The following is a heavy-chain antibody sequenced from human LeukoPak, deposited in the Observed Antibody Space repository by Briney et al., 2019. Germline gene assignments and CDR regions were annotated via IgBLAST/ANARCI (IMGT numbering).Heavy chain of an antibody. CDR1: GFTFNNYA. CDR3: AKEPREYCSSTSCPNWFDS. J-gene: IGHJ5*01. V-gene: IGHV3-23*01. CDR2: ISASGCTT. Sequence: GGSLRLSCAASGFTFNNYAMSWVRQAPGKGLEWVSNISASGCTTYYADSVKGRFTISRDNSENTLYLQMNSLRAEDTAVYYCAKEPREYCSSTSCPNWFDSWGQGTLVTVSS. D-gene: IGHD2-2*01.